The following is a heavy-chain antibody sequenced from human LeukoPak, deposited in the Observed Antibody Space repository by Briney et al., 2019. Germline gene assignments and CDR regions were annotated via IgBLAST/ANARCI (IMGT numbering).Heavy chain of an antibody. Sequence: SETLSLTCTVSGGSLSSYYWSWIRQPPGKGLEWIGYIFYSGSTNYNPSLKSRVTISVDTSKNQFSLKLSSVTAADTAVYYCATDLYSSSFGRFPGAFDIWGQGTMVTVSS. CDR2: IFYSGST. CDR1: GGSLSSYY. CDR3: ATDLYSSSFGRFPGAFDI. V-gene: IGHV4-59*01. J-gene: IGHJ3*02. D-gene: IGHD6-13*01.